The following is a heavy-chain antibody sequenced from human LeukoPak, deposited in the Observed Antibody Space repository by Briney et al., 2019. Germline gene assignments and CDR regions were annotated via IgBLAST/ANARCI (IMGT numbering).Heavy chain of an antibody. J-gene: IGHJ4*02. CDR1: GGTFSSYA. V-gene: IGHV1-69*04. D-gene: IGHD6-13*01. CDR2: IIPILGIA. CDR3: ARDHGYSSSHPGGAGY. Sequence: SVKVSCKASGGTFSSYAISWVRQAPGQGLEWMGRIIPILGIANYAQKFQGRVTITADKSTSTAYMELSSLRSEDTAVYYCARDHGYSSSHPGGAGYWGQGTLVTVSS.